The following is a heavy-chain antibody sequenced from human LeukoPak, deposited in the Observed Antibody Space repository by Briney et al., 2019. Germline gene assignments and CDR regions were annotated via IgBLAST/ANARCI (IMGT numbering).Heavy chain of an antibody. Sequence: SETLSLTCTVSGGSISSGGYYWSWIRQHPGKGLEWIGYIYHSGSTYYNPSLKSRVTISVDRSKNQFSLKLSSVTAADTAVYYCAREFSRIAAAGSSDAFDIWGQGTMVTASS. CDR3: AREFSRIAAAGSSDAFDI. D-gene: IGHD6-13*01. J-gene: IGHJ3*02. CDR1: GGSISSGGYY. CDR2: IYHSGST. V-gene: IGHV4-31*03.